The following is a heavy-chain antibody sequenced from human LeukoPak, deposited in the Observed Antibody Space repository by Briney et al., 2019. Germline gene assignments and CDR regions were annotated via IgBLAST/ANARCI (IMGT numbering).Heavy chain of an antibody. CDR1: GFTFSSYW. CDR3: ARVGSLASFDY. Sequence: GGSLRLSCAASGFTFSSYWMSWVRQAPGKGLEWVANIQQDGSEKHYVDSVKGRFTISRDNAKNSLYLQMNGLRAEDTAVYYCARVGSLASFDYWGQGTLVTVSS. J-gene: IGHJ4*02. D-gene: IGHD3-16*01. V-gene: IGHV3-7*05. CDR2: IQQDGSEK.